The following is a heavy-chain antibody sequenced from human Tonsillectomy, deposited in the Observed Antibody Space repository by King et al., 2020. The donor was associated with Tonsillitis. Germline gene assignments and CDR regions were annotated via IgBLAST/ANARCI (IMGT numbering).Heavy chain of an antibody. V-gene: IGHV3-30*04. CDR3: ARDRDCSSANCCNAFDI. Sequence: VQLVESGGGVVQPGRSLRLSCAASGFTFSTYAMHWVRQAPGKGLEWVAVISYDGTNKYYADSVKGRFTISRDNSKNTLYLQMNSLRAEDTAVYYCARDRDCSSANCCNAFDIWGQGTMVTVSS. J-gene: IGHJ3*02. CDR2: ISYDGTNK. CDR1: GFTFSTYA. D-gene: IGHD2-2*01.